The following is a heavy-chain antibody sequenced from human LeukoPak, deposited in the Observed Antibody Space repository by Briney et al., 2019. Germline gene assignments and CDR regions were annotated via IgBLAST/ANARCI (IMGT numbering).Heavy chain of an antibody. V-gene: IGHV1-18*01. Sequence: GASVKVSCKASGGTFKNYAISWVRQAPGQGLEWMGWVGPYHGNTTYAQKFQGRLAMTTDKSTTTAYMELRSLTSDDTALYYCAKNFRTLASRRTSPFDSWGQGTLVIVSS. CDR2: VGPYHGNT. CDR1: GGTFKNYA. J-gene: IGHJ4*02. CDR3: AKNFRTLASRRTSPFDS. D-gene: IGHD6-6*01.